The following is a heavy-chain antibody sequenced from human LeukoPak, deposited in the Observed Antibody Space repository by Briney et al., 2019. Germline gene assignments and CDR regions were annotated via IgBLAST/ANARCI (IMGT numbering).Heavy chain of an antibody. CDR1: GYTFSDYY. CDR2: INPNRGGT. J-gene: IGHJ2*01. D-gene: IGHD4-17*01. Sequence: EASVKVSCKASGYTFSDYYIHWVRQAPGQGLEWMGRINPNRGGTNYAQKFQGRVTMTRDTSLSTAYMELSRLGSDDTAVYYCAKGGGPYGDYYWYFDLWGRGTLVIVSS. V-gene: IGHV1-2*06. CDR3: AKGGGPYGDYYWYFDL.